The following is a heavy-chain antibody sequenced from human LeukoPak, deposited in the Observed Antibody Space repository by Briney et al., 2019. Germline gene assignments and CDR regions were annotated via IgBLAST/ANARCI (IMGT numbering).Heavy chain of an antibody. CDR2: IFHTGST. CDR1: GDSISSGNY. CDR3: ARQGAYSGYQAFDY. J-gene: IGHJ4*02. Sequence: PSETLSLTCTVSGDSISSGNYWGWIRQPPGKGLEWIGSIFHTGSTYFNLSLKSRVTISVDTSKNQFSLKLSSVTAADTAVYYCARQGAYSGYQAFDYWGQGTLVSVSS. D-gene: IGHD5-12*01. V-gene: IGHV4-38-2*02.